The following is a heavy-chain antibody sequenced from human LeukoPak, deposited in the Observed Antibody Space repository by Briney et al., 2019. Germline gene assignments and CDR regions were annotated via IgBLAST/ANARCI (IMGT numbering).Heavy chain of an antibody. V-gene: IGHV1-18*01. CDR1: GYTFTTYG. Sequence: ASVKVSCKASGYTFTTYGISWVRQAPGQGLEWMGWISAYNGNTKYAQKLQGRVTMTTDTSTSTAYMELKSLRSDDTAVYYCARESYSSGWFNIWGQGTMVTVSS. J-gene: IGHJ3*02. CDR2: ISAYNGNT. D-gene: IGHD6-19*01. CDR3: ARESYSSGWFNI.